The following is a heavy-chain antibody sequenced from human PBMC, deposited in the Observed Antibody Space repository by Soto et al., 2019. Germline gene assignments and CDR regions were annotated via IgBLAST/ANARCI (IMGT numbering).Heavy chain of an antibody. CDR2: INSDGSST. V-gene: IGHV3-74*01. CDR3: ARDDALGPMTRGGMDV. Sequence: PGGSLRLSCAASGSTFSSYWMHWVRQAPGKGLVWVSRINSDGSSTSYADSVKGRFTISRDNAKNTLYLQMNSLRAEDTAVYYCARDDALGPMTRGGMDVWGQGTTVTVSS. D-gene: IGHD3-10*01. CDR1: GSTFSSYW. J-gene: IGHJ6*02.